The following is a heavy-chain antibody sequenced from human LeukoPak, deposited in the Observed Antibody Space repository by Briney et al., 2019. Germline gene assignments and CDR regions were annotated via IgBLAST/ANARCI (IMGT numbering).Heavy chain of an antibody. CDR2: INPNSGGT. D-gene: IGHD2-2*01. Sequence: ASVKVSCKASGYTFTGYYMHWVRQAPGQGLEWMGWINPNSGGTNYAQKFQGRVTMTRDTSISTAYMELSRLRSDDTAVYYCARDPRDCSSTSCLRYFQHWGQGTLVTVSS. CDR3: ARDPRDCSSTSCLRYFQH. V-gene: IGHV1-2*02. J-gene: IGHJ1*01. CDR1: GYTFTGYY.